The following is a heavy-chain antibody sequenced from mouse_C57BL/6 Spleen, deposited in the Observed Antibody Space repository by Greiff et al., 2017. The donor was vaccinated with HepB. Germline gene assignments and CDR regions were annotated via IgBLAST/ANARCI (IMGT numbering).Heavy chain of an antibody. D-gene: IGHD1-1*01. CDR1: GYAFSSSW. V-gene: IGHV1-82*01. CDR2: IYPGDGDT. Sequence: VKLVESGPELVKPGASVKISCKASGYAFSSSWMNWVKQRPGKGLEWIGRIYPGDGDTNYNGKFKGKATLTADKSSSTAYMQLSSLTSEDSAVYFCAREDYYGSPVAYWGQGTLVTVSA. J-gene: IGHJ3*01. CDR3: AREDYYGSPVAY.